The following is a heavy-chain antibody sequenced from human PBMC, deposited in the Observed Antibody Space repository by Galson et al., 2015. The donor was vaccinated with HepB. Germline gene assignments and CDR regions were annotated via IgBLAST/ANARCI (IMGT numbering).Heavy chain of an antibody. CDR1: GFTFSSYV. Sequence: SLRLPCAASGFTFSSYVMHWVRQAPGKGLEWVAVISYDVSNKYYADSVKGRFTISRDNSKNTLYLQMNSLRTEDTAVYYCAKARDPDSSGWFFDYWGQGTLVTVSS. J-gene: IGHJ4*02. D-gene: IGHD6-19*01. CDR3: AKARDPDSSGWFFDY. V-gene: IGHV3-30*18. CDR2: ISYDVSNK.